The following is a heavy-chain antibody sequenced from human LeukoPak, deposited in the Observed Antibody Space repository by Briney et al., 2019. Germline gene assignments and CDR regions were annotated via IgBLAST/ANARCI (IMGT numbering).Heavy chain of an antibody. CDR2: ISTYDGNT. J-gene: IGHJ4*02. CDR3: VRDENYGIYINSDF. V-gene: IGHV1-18*01. CDR1: GYSFVLHG. D-gene: IGHD4-17*01. Sequence: ASVKVSCKASGYSFVLHGISWVRQAPGQGLEWMGWISTYDGNTEYAQNFQGRVSMTIDTSTSTAYMDLRSLRSDDTAVYFCVRDENYGIYINSDFWGQGTLVTVSS.